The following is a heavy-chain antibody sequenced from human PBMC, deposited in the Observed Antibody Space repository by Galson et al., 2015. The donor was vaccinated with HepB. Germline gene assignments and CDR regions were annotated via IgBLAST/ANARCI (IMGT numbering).Heavy chain of an antibody. CDR3: ATGYVSAWYYFY. Sequence: SVKVSCKVSGYTLSELSMHWVRQAPGKGLEWMGGFDREDGETIYAQKFQGRVTMTEDTSTDTAYMELSSLRSEDTAVYYCATGYVSAWYYFYWGQGTLVTVSS. J-gene: IGHJ4*02. CDR2: FDREDGET. CDR1: GYTLSELS. V-gene: IGHV1-24*01. D-gene: IGHD6-19*01.